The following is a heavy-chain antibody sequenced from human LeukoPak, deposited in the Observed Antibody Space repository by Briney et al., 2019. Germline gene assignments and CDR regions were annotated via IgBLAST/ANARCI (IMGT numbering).Heavy chain of an antibody. D-gene: IGHD1-7*01. Sequence: PSETLSLTCTVSGGSMITDTFYWVWIRQPPGKALEWIANMYSNGGGRQYNRSLTNRVSISVDTSKNQFFLNLNSVTAADTAIYYCTRRTYSTYMDVWGQGTTVTVSS. V-gene: IGHV4-39*01. CDR1: GGSMITDTFY. CDR2: MYSNGGGR. J-gene: IGHJ6*03. CDR3: TRRTYSTYMDV.